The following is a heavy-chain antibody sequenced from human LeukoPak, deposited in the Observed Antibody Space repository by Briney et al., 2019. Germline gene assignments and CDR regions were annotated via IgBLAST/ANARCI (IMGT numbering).Heavy chain of an antibody. CDR3: AREGEGYLDN. V-gene: IGHV1-2*02. CDR2: INPNSGGT. Sequence: ASVKVSCKASGYTFTDYYMHWVRQAPGQGLEWMGWINPNSGGTKYAQRFQGRVTMTRDTSITTAYMELSRLRSDDTAVYYCAREGEGYLDNWGQGTLVTVSS. J-gene: IGHJ4*02. CDR1: GYTFTDYY.